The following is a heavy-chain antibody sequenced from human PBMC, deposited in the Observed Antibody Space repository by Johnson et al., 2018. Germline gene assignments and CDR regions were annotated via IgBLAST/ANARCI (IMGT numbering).Heavy chain of an antibody. V-gene: IGHV3-7*01. CDR1: GFTFSAYW. Sequence: VQLVQSGGGLVQPGGSLRLSCAASGFTFSAYWMSWVRPAPGKGLEWVANIQPDGREKYFVDSVKGRFSISRDNANTSLFLQMNSLRAEDTDVYYCATYGDGAFAIWGQGTMVTVSS. CDR3: ATYGDGAFAI. D-gene: IGHD4-17*01. J-gene: IGHJ3*02. CDR2: IQPDGREK.